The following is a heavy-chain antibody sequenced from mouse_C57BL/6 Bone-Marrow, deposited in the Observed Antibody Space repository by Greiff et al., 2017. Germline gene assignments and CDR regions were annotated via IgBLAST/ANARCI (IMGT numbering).Heavy chain of an antibody. Sequence: VQLQQSGPELVKPGASVKLSCKASGYTFTSYDINWVKQRPGQGLEWIGWIYPRDGSTTYNEKFKGKATLTVDTSSSTAYMERHSLTSEDSAVDFCARSGTDAWFAFWGQGTLVTVSA. D-gene: IGHD2-14*01. V-gene: IGHV1-85*01. CDR3: ARSGTDAWFAF. CDR1: GYTFTSYD. CDR2: IYPRDGST. J-gene: IGHJ3*01.